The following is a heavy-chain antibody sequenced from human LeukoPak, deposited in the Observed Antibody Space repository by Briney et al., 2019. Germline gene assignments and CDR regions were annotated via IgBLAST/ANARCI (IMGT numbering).Heavy chain of an antibody. V-gene: IGHV3-7*05. J-gene: IGHJ4*02. D-gene: IGHD3-22*01. CDR1: GFTFSNSW. CDR3: VRDSDRRSDC. Sequence: GGSLRLSCAASGFTFSNSWMTWVRQAPGKGLEWVANIKEDGGEKYYVDSVKGRFTVSRDNAKRSLYLQMNSLRVEDAALYYCVRDSDRRSDCWGQGTLVTVSS. CDR2: IKEDGGEK.